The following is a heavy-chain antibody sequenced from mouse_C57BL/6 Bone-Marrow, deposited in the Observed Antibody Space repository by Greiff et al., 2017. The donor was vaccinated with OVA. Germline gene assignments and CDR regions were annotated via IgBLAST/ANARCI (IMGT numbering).Heavy chain of an antibody. J-gene: IGHJ3*01. D-gene: IGHD1-1*02. CDR3: ARDTWWDRGFAY. V-gene: IGHV1-50*01. CDR1: GYTFTSYW. CDR2: IDPSDSYT. Sequence: QVQLQQPGAELVKPGASVKLSCKASGYTFTSYWMQWVKQRPGQGLEWIGEIDPSDSYTNYNQKFKGKATLTVDTSSSTAYMQLSSLTSEDSAVYYCARDTWWDRGFAYWGQGTRVTVSA.